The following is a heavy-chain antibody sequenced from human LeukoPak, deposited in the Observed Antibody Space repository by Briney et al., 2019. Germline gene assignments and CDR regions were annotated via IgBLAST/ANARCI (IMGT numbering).Heavy chain of an antibody. CDR3: ATAVGYCSGGRCYDYYYYGMDV. CDR2: FDPEDGET. J-gene: IGHJ6*02. D-gene: IGHD2-15*01. CDR1: GYTLTELS. V-gene: IGHV1-24*01. Sequence: ASVKVSCTVSGYTLTELSMHWVRQAPGKGLEWMGGFDPEDGETIYAQKFQGRVTLTEDTYTDTAYMELSSLRSEDTAVYYCATAVGYCSGGRCYDYYYYGMDVWGQGTTVTVSS.